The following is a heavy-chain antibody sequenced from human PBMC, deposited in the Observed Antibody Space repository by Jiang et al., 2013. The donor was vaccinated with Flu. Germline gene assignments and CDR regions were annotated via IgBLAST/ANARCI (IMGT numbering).Heavy chain of an antibody. CDR1: GFTFSSYS. Sequence: SGGGLVKPGGSLRLSCAASGFTFSSYSMNWVRQAPGKGLEWVSSISSSSSYIYYADSVKGRFTISRDNAKNSLYLQMNSLRAEDTAVYYCARAPAAYCSGGSCYSGSGYWGQGTLVTVSS. D-gene: IGHD2-15*01. CDR3: ARAPAAYCSGGSCYSGSGY. CDR2: ISSSSSYI. V-gene: IGHV3-21*01. J-gene: IGHJ4*02.